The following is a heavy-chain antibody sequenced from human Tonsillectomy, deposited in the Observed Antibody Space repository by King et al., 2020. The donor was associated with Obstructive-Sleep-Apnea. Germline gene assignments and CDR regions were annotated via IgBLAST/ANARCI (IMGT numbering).Heavy chain of an antibody. Sequence: QLVQSGGGVVQPGGSLRLSCAASGFTFSSYSMHLVRQAPGKGLEWVAFIRYDESNVYYADSVKGRFTVSRDNSKNTLSLQMNSLRAEDTALYYCAKDRQGYQVSDYWGQGTLVTVSS. D-gene: IGHD2-2*01. J-gene: IGHJ4*02. CDR3: AKDRQGYQVSDY. CDR2: IRYDESNV. V-gene: IGHV3-30*02. CDR1: GFTFSSYS.